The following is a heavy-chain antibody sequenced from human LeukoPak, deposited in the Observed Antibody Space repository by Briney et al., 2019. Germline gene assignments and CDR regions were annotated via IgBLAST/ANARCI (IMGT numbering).Heavy chain of an antibody. D-gene: IGHD6-19*01. V-gene: IGHV3-23*01. Sequence: GGSLRLSCAASGFTFTTYVMTWVRQAPGKGLEGVSAIVGSGVTTYYRDSVKGRFTIARDNSKNTLYLHMNSLRAEDTAVYYCAKEGYSSGWLDNWGQGTLVTVSS. J-gene: IGHJ4*02. CDR2: IVGSGVTT. CDR3: AKEGYSSGWLDN. CDR1: GFTFTTYV.